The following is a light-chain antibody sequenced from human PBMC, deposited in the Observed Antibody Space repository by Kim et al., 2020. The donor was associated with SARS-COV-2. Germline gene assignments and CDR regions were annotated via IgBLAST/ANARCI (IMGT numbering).Light chain of an antibody. CDR2: FAS. CDR3: HQSDSLPWT. CDR1: QSIGSN. V-gene: IGKV6D-21*02. J-gene: IGKJ1*01. Sequence: EIVLTQSPEFQSVTPKEKVSITCRASQSIGSNLHWYQQKPNQSPKLLIKFASQSISGVPSRFSGSGSGTDFTLTISSLEAEDAAAYYCHQSDSLPWTFGQGTKVDIK.